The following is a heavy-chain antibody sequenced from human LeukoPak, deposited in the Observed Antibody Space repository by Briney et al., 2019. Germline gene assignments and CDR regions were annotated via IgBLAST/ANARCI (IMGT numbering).Heavy chain of an antibody. Sequence: GGSLRLSCAASGFTFSSHWMSWVRQAPGQGLEWVSAISGSSGHTYYADSVKGRFTISRDNSKNTLYLQMNSLRAEDTAVYYCAKVGFSEMEWLLYSDHWGQGTLVTVSS. CDR2: ISGSSGHT. D-gene: IGHD3-3*01. V-gene: IGHV3-23*01. CDR3: AKVGFSEMEWLLYSDH. CDR1: GFTFSSHW. J-gene: IGHJ4*02.